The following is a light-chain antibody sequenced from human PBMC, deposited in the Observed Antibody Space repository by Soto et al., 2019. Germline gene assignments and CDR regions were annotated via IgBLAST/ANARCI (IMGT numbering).Light chain of an antibody. CDR2: AAS. J-gene: IGKJ1*01. CDR3: QQSYSTPRT. V-gene: IGKV1-39*01. Sequence: DIQMTQSPSSLSASVGDRVTITCRASQSISSYLNWYQQKPGKAPKLLIYAASSLQSGVASRFSGSGSGTDFTLTISSLQPDDFATYYCQQSYSTPRTFGQGTKVAIK. CDR1: QSISSY.